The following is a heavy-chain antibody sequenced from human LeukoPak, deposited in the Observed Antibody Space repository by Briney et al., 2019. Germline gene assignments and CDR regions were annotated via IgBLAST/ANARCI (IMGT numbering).Heavy chain of an antibody. Sequence: ASVKVSCKASGYSFTAYYMHWVRQAPGQGLECMGWINPNSGGTNSSQKFQDRVTLTRDTSISTAYVELSSLTSDDTAVYYCARAYGSGSSYHPDYWGQGTLVTVSS. V-gene: IGHV1-2*02. CDR1: GYSFTAYY. CDR2: INPNSGGT. J-gene: IGHJ4*02. CDR3: ARAYGSGSSYHPDY. D-gene: IGHD3-10*01.